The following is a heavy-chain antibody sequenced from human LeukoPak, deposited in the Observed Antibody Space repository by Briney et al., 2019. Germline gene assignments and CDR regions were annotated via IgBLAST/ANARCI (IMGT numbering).Heavy chain of an antibody. J-gene: IGHJ4*02. CDR3: VKSGGYGLIDY. D-gene: IGHD6-19*01. V-gene: IGHV4-39*01. CDR2: IYFSGGT. Sequence: SETLSLTCTVSGDSISSSNCYWGWIRQPPGKGLEWIGSIYFSGGTYYNASLQSRVTISIDMSKNQFSLRLSSVTAADTAMYYCVKSGGYGLIDYWGQGTLVTVSS. CDR1: GDSISSSNCY.